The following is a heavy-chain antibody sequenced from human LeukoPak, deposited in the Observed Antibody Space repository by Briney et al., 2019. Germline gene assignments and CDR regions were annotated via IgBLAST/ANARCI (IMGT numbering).Heavy chain of an antibody. Sequence: GGPLRLSCAASGITVSSNYMRWVRQATGKGQEWVSVIYSGGSTYYADSVKGRFSISRDNSKNTLYLQMNSLRAEDTAVYYCARDRSSSSPYYMDVWGKGTTVTVSS. J-gene: IGHJ6*03. CDR1: GITVSSNY. V-gene: IGHV3-53*01. D-gene: IGHD6-6*01. CDR2: IYSGGST. CDR3: ARDRSSSSPYYMDV.